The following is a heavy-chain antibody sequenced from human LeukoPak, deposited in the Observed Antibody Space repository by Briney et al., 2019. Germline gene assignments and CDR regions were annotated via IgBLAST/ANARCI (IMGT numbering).Heavy chain of an antibody. CDR1: GFTFDDYA. D-gene: IGHD6-19*01. CDR3: AKDFHSSGWSHFDY. Sequence: AGGSLRLSCAASGFTFDDYAMHWVRQAPGKGLEWVSGISCNSGSIGYADSVKGRFTISRDNAKNSLYLQMNSLRAEDTALYYCAKDFHSSGWSHFDYWGQGTLVTASS. V-gene: IGHV3-9*01. J-gene: IGHJ4*02. CDR2: ISCNSGSI.